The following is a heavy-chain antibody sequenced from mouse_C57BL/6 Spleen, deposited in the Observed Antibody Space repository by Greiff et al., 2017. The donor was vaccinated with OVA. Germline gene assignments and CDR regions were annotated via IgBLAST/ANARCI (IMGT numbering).Heavy chain of an antibody. Sequence: EVKLKESGGGLVKPGGSLKLSCAASGFTFSDYGMHWVRQAPEKGLEWVAYISRGSSTIYYADTVKGRFTISRDNAKNTLFLQMTRLRSEDTAMYYCARQRWTAYFDYWGQGTTLTVSS. D-gene: IGHD1-1*02. V-gene: IGHV5-17*01. CDR3: ARQRWTAYFDY. CDR2: ISRGSSTI. CDR1: GFTFSDYG. J-gene: IGHJ2*01.